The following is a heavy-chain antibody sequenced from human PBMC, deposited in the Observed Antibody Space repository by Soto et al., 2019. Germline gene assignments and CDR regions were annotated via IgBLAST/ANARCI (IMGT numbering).Heavy chain of an antibody. CDR2: MTGDGRTT. CDR1: GFTFGDYW. CDR3: ATAEVDY. J-gene: IGHJ4*02. Sequence: GGSLRLSCASSGFTFGDYWMHWVRQPPGKGPEWVSRMTGDGRTTQYADSVKGRFTASRDNAKSTLYLQMNSLRAEDTAVYYCATAEVDYWGPGTLVTVSS. V-gene: IGHV3-74*03.